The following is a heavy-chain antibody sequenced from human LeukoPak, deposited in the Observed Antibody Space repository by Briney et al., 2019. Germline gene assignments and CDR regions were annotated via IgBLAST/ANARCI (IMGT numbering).Heavy chain of an antibody. D-gene: IGHD4-11*01. CDR2: INHSGST. CDR3: ARFYRLGYFDY. V-gene: IGHV4-34*01. J-gene: IGHJ4*02. CDR1: GGSFSGYY. Sequence: SETLSLTCAVYGGSFSGYYWSWIRQPPGKGLEWIGEINHSGSTNYNPSLKSRVTISVDTSKNQFSLKLSSVTAADTAVYYCARFYRLGYFDYWGQGTLVTVSS.